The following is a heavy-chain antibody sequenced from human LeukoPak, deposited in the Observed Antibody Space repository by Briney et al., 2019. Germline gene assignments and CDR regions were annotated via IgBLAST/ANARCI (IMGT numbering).Heavy chain of an antibody. J-gene: IGHJ4*02. CDR1: GYTFSSYG. CDR2: ISDYNGNT. V-gene: IGHV1-18*01. CDR3: ARDDALVATGSFDY. D-gene: IGHD5-12*01. Sequence: ASVTVSFKASGYTFSSYGINGVRQARGQGGEGMGWISDYNGNTNYAQKLQGRVTMTTDTSTSTAYMELRSLRSDDTAVYYCARDDALVATGSFDYWGQGTLVTVSS.